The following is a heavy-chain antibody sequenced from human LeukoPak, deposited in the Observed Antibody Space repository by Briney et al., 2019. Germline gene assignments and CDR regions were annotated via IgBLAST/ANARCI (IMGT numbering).Heavy chain of an antibody. D-gene: IGHD1-26*01. CDR3: AKDVGKWESLHFFGY. CDR1: GFTLSTNA. J-gene: IGHJ4*02. Sequence: PGGSLRLSRLTSGFTLSTNAMSWVRQAPGKGLEWISGISGSGASTYYADSVKGRFTISRDDSRNTLYLQMNSLRGDDTAVYYCAKDVGKWESLHFFGYWGQGTLVTVSS. V-gene: IGHV3-23*01. CDR2: ISGSGAST.